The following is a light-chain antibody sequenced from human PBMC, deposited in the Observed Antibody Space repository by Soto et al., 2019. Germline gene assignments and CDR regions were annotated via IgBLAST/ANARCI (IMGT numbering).Light chain of an antibody. J-gene: IGKJ2*02. CDR2: AAR. Sequence: DIQLTQSPSSLSPSVGDRITLSCRASQSISRNLNWYQQMPGKAPSLLIYAARDLQSGVPGRFSGSGSGTEFNLTVSSLQPEDLATYYWQQSHSTPCTFGQGTKLEI. CDR1: QSISRN. CDR3: QQSHSTPCT. V-gene: IGKV1-39*01.